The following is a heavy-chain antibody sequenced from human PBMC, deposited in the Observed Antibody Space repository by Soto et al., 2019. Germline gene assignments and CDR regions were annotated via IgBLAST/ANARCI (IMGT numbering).Heavy chain of an antibody. Sequence: QVQLVQSGAEVKKPGSSVKVTCKASGGTFSSNAISWVRQAPGQGLEWMGGIIPIFGTAHYAQKFQGRVTITADESTSTDSMELSSLKSEDTAVYYCATGGSGYSSDTLFYFEFWDQGTLVTVSS. V-gene: IGHV1-69*12. CDR2: IIPIFGTA. J-gene: IGHJ4*02. CDR3: ATGGSGYSSDTLFYFEF. D-gene: IGHD5-18*01. CDR1: GGTFSSNA.